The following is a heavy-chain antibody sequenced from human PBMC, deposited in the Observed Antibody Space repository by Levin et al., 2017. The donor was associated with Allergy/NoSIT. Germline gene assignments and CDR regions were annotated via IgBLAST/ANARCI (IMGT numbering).Heavy chain of an antibody. V-gene: IGHV4-30-4*01. CDR2: IYYSGST. D-gene: IGHD4-17*01. CDR1: GGSISSDDYY. CDR3: AKAVVRVTTGKYFDS. Sequence: PSETLSLTCTVSGGSISSDDYYWSWIRQPPGTGLEWIGYIYYSGSTYYNPSLQSRVTISVDTSKNQFSLKLSSVTAADTAVYYCAKAVVRVTTGKYFDSWGQGTLVTVSS. J-gene: IGHJ4*02.